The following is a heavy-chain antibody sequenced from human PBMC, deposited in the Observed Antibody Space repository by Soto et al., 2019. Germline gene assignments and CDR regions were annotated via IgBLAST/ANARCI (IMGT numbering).Heavy chain of an antibody. J-gene: IGHJ6*02. CDR3: ARADRTLVTSYSLDV. CDR2: INHSGTI. CDR1: GGSFSGYY. Sequence: SETLSLTCAVYGGSFSGYYWTWIRQPPGKGLEWIGEINHSGTINFNPSLKSRLTISLDTSKKHFSLKLSSVTDADTAAYYCARADRTLVTSYSLDVWGQGTTVTVS. V-gene: IGHV4-34*01. D-gene: IGHD2-21*02.